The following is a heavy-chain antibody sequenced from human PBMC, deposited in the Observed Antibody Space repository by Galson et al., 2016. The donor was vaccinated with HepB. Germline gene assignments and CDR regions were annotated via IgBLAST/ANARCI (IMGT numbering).Heavy chain of an antibody. Sequence: SLRLSCAASGFSFSTSSMTWVRQAPGKGLEWVSSISSSSDKILNADSVKGRFTISRDNAKNSVYLQMTGLRADDTGVYYCARGACGGSCFYKRDVWGQGPTVTVSS. CDR2: ISSSSDKI. CDR3: ARGACGGSCFYKRDV. J-gene: IGHJ6*02. D-gene: IGHD2-15*01. V-gene: IGHV3-21*01. CDR1: GFSFSTSS.